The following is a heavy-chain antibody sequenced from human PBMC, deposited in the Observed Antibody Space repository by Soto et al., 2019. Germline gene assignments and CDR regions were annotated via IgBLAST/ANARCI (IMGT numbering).Heavy chain of an antibody. CDR3: ARGRITIFGVADLIDY. V-gene: IGHV1-18*04. J-gene: IGHJ4*02. Sequence: ASVKVSCKASGYTFTGYYMHWVRQAPGQGLEWMGWISAYNGNTNYAQKLQGRVTMTTDPSTSTAYMELRSLRPDDTAVYYCARGRITIFGVADLIDYWGQGTVVTVSS. CDR1: GYTFTGYY. CDR2: ISAYNGNT. D-gene: IGHD3-3*01.